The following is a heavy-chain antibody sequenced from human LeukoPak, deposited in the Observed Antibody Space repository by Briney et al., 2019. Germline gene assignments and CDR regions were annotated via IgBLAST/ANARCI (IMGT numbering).Heavy chain of an antibody. V-gene: IGHV3-7*01. J-gene: IGHJ4*02. D-gene: IGHD1-1*01. Sequence: GGSLRLSCAASGFTFSSYWMSWVRQAPGKGLEWVANIKKDGSERYYVDSVKGRSTISRDNAKSSLYLQMNSLRVEDTAVYYCASDDKNGTDYWGQGTLVTVSS. CDR2: IKKDGSER. CDR3: ASDDKNGTDY. CDR1: GFTFSSYW.